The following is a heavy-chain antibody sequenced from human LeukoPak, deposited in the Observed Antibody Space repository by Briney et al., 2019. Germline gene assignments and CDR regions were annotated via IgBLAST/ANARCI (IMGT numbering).Heavy chain of an antibody. CDR1: GYTFTGYY. V-gene: IGHV1-2*02. J-gene: IGHJ4*02. CDR2: INPNSGGT. D-gene: IGHD3-9*01. CDR3: ARGDYDILTGYLDY. Sequence: ASVKVSCKASGYTFTGYYMHWVRQAPGQGLEWMGWINPNSGGTNYAQTFQGGGTMTRDTSTSTAYMELSRLRSDGTAVYYCARGDYDILTGYLDYWGQGTLVTVSS.